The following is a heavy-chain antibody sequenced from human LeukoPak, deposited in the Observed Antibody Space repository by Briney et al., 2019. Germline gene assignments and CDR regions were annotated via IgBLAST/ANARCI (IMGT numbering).Heavy chain of an antibody. CDR1: GFTFSSYG. CDR3: SKLFKLYSDY. Sequence: PGGSLRLSCAASGFTFSSYGMHWVRQAPGKGLEWVAYIRYDGSNKDYADSVKGRFTIYRDNYKNTTHLKMNRLREEDTAVYYCSKLFKLYSDYWGQGTLVTVSS. J-gene: IGHJ4*02. D-gene: IGHD2-15*01. V-gene: IGHV3-30*02. CDR2: IRYDGSNK.